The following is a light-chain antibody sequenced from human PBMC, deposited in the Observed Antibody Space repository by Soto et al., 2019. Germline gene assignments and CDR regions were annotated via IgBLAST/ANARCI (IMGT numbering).Light chain of an antibody. V-gene: IGLV1-44*01. J-gene: IGLJ3*02. CDR3: AAWDDGLKGPV. CDR1: SSNIGSNT. CDR2: RND. Sequence: QPVLTQPPSASGTPGQKVTISCSGSSSNIGSNTVNWYQHLPRTAPKLLIYRNDQRPSGVPDRFSGSKSDSSASLAISGLQSDDEADYYCAAWDDGLKGPVFGGGTKLTVL.